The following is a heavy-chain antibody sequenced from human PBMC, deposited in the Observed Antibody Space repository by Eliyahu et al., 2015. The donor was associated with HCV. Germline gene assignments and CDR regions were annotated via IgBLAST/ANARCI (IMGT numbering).Heavy chain of an antibody. J-gene: IGHJ6*02. D-gene: IGHD1-26*01. V-gene: IGHV3-33*01. CDR2: IWYDGSNK. CDR1: GFTFSSYG. Sequence: QVQLVESGGGVVQPGRSLRLSCAASGFTFSSYGMHWVRQAPGKGLEWVAVIWYDGSNKYYADSVKGRFTISRDNSKNTLYLQMNSLRAEDTAVYCCARDKRGPPYGMDVWGQGTTVTVSS. CDR3: ARDKRGPPYGMDV.